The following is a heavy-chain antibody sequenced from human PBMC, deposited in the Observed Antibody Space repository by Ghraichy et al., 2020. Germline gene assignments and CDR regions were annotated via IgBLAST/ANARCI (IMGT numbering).Heavy chain of an antibody. V-gene: IGHV3-7*04. CDR1: GLTFSSYW. CDR2: IKQDVSEK. CDR3: ARVGITTYYGMDV. Sequence: GGSLRLSCAASGLTFSSYWMSRVRQAPGKGLEWVANIKQDVSEKYYVDSVKGRFIISRDNAKNSLYLQMNSLRAEDTAMYYCARVGITTYYGMDVWGQGTTVTVSS. J-gene: IGHJ6*02. D-gene: IGHD1-14*01.